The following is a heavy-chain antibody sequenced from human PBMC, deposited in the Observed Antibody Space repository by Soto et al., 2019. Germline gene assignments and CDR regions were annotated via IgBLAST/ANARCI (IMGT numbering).Heavy chain of an antibody. V-gene: IGHV3-48*03. CDR2: ISSSGSTI. Sequence: EVQLVESGGGLVQPGGSLRLSCAASGFSFSSSEMNWVRQAPGMGLEWVSYISSSGSTIYYADSVKGRFTISRDNAKNSVYLQMNSLRAEDTAVYYCARESTTLFGVVFSGYYFDYWGQGTLVTVSS. D-gene: IGHD3-3*01. CDR1: GFSFSSSE. CDR3: ARESTTLFGVVFSGYYFDY. J-gene: IGHJ4*02.